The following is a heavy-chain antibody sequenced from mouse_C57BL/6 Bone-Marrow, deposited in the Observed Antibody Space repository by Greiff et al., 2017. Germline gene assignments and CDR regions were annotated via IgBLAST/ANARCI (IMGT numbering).Heavy chain of an antibody. V-gene: IGHV1-64*01. CDR3: AREGGIYYGYGGFAY. D-gene: IGHD2-2*01. CDR1: GYTFTSYW. CDR2: IHPNSGST. J-gene: IGHJ3*01. Sequence: QVQLQQPGAELVKPGASVKLSCKASGYTFTSYWMHWVKQRPGQGLEWIGMIHPNSGSTNYNEKFKSKATLTVDKSSSTAYMQLSSLTSEDSAVYYWAREGGIYYGYGGFAYWGQGTLVTVSA.